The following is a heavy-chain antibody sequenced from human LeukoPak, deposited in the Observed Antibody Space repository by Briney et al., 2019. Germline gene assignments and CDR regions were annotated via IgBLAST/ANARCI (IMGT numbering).Heavy chain of an antibody. CDR1: GLSLTTSGVA. D-gene: IGHD2-21*01. J-gene: IGHJ4*02. V-gene: IGHV2-5*02. CDR3: ANRSDSHFDS. Sequence: KVPGPTLVKPSQTLTLTCTFSGLSLTTSGVAVGWIRQPPGKALEWLALIYWDDDRRYNAALKNRLTVTKDTAKKQVVLTMTNMDPVDTATYFCANRSDSHFDSWGQGILVTVSS. CDR2: IYWDDDR.